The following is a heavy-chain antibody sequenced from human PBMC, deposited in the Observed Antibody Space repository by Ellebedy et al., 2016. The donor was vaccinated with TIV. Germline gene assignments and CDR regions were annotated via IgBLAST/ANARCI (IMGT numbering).Heavy chain of an antibody. J-gene: IGHJ4*02. Sequence: GESLKISCQGSAYSFINYWIVWVRQMPGRGVEWMGIIDLSDSDTRYSPSFQGQVTISADRSVTTAYLHFNSLKPSDTAVYYCAKLGHRATPDDSWGQGTLVTVSS. D-gene: IGHD1-14*01. CDR2: IDLSDSDT. V-gene: IGHV5-51*01. CDR1: AYSFINYW. CDR3: AKLGHRATPDDS.